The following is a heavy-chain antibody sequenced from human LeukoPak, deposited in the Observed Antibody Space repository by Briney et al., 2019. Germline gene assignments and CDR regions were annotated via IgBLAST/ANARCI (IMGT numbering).Heavy chain of an antibody. CDR1: GFTFSSYS. CDR3: AREDYDFWSGYNWFDP. J-gene: IGHJ5*02. Sequence: PGGSLRLSCAASGFTFSSYSMKWVRQAPGKGLEWVSSINCSSSYIYYADSVKGRFTISRDNAKNSLYLQMNSLRAEDTAVYYCAREDYDFWSGYNWFDPWGQGTLVTVSS. CDR2: INCSSSYI. V-gene: IGHV3-21*01. D-gene: IGHD3-3*01.